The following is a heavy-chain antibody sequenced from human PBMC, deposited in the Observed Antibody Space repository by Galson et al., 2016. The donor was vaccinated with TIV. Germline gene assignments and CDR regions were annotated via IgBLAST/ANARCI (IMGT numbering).Heavy chain of an antibody. CDR1: GFTFGSYG. CDR2: ISYDGYET. V-gene: IGHV3-30*18. J-gene: IGHJ6*02. D-gene: IGHD3-22*01. Sequence: SLRLSCAASGFTFGSYGMHWVRQAPGKGLEWVTYISYDGYETNYAESVKGRFTISRDKSKNTLYLQMNSLRAEDTAVYYCTKVPSSGFSYYYGLDVWGQGTTVTVSS. CDR3: TKVPSSGFSYYYGLDV.